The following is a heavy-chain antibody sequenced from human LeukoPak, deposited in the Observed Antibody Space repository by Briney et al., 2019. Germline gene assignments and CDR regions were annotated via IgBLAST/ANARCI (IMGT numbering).Heavy chain of an antibody. V-gene: IGHV1-2*02. J-gene: IGHJ6*03. D-gene: IGHD2-2*01. CDR3: ARLLSGVVVVPAALYHYYYMDV. Sequence: ASVKVSCKASGYTFTGYYMHWVRQAPGQGLEWMGWINPNSGGTNYAQKFQGRVTMTRDTSISTAYMELSSLRSEDTAVYYCARLLSGVVVVPAALYHYYYMDVWGKGTTVTVSS. CDR2: INPNSGGT. CDR1: GYTFTGYY.